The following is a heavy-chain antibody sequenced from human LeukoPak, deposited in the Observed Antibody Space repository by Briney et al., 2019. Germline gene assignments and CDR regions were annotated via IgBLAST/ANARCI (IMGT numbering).Heavy chain of an antibody. J-gene: IGHJ5*02. D-gene: IGHD3-22*01. CDR1: GGSISSGSYY. CDR2: IYTSGST. Sequence: SETLSLTCTVSGGSISSGSYYWSWIRQPAGKGLEWIGRIYTSGSTNYNPSLKSRVTISVDTSKNQFSLKLSSVTAADTAVYYCASQIDYYDSSGYRVDWFGPWGQGTLVTVSS. V-gene: IGHV4-61*02. CDR3: ASQIDYYDSSGYRVDWFGP.